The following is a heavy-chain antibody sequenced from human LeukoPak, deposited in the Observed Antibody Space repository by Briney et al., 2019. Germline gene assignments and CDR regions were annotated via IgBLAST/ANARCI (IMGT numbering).Heavy chain of an antibody. CDR3: ARAKIVGACFDY. V-gene: IGHV3-48*03. J-gene: IGHJ4*02. D-gene: IGHD1-26*01. Sequence: GGSLRLSCAASGFTFSSYEMNWVRQAPGKGLEWVSYISSSGSTIYYADSVKGRFTISRDNAKNSLYLQMNSLRAEDTAVYYCARAKIVGACFDYWGQGTLVTVSS. CDR1: GFTFSSYE. CDR2: ISSSGSTI.